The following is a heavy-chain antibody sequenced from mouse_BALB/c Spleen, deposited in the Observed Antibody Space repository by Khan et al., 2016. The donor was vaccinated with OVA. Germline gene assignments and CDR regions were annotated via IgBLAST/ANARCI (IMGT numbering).Heavy chain of an antibody. J-gene: IGHJ3*01. Sequence: QVQLQQSGAELVRPGTSVKVSCKASGYAFTNYLIEWVKQRPGQGLEWIGVINPGSGGTNYNEKFKDKATLTADKSSSTAHMQLSRLTSDDSAVYFCSRSGYGFGAYWGPGTLVTVSA. D-gene: IGHD3-2*02. V-gene: IGHV1-54*01. CDR2: INPGSGGT. CDR3: SRSGYGFGAY. CDR1: GYAFTNYL.